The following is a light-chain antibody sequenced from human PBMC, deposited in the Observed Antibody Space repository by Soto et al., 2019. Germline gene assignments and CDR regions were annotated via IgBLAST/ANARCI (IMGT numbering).Light chain of an antibody. CDR2: DNN. CDR3: GTWDSSLSAVV. V-gene: IGLV1-51*01. Sequence: QSVLTQPPSVSAAPGQKVTISCSGSSSNIGNNYVSWYQQLPGGAPKLLISDNNERPSGIPDRFSASKSGTSASLGITGLQTGDEADYYCGTWDSSLSAVVFGGGTKLTVL. J-gene: IGLJ3*02. CDR1: SSNIGNNY.